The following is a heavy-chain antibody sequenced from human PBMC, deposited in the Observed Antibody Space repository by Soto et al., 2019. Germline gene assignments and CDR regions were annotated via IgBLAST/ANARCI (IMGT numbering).Heavy chain of an antibody. CDR2: ISAYNGNT. Sequence: QVQLVQSGAEVKKPGSSVKVSCKASGYTFTSYGISWVRQAPGQGLEWMGWISAYNGNTNYAQKLQGRVTMTTDTSTSTAYMELRSLRSDDTAVYYCARVDLAPAGPLYYYYGMDVWGQGTTVTVSS. CDR3: ARVDLAPAGPLYYYYGMDV. J-gene: IGHJ6*02. D-gene: IGHD6-13*01. V-gene: IGHV1-18*01. CDR1: GYTFTSYG.